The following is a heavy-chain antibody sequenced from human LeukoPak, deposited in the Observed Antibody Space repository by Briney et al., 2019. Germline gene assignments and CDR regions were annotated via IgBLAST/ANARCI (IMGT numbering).Heavy chain of an antibody. CDR1: GGSISNDYYY. V-gene: IGHV4-39*07. CDR3: ARGLSSSGPFDY. Sequence: SETLSLTCTVSGGSISNDYYYWGWIRQPPGQGLEFIGSIYYNGNSYYNPSLKSRVTILVDTSKKQFSLKVTSVTAADTAVYYCARGLSSSGPFDYWGQGSLVTVSS. J-gene: IGHJ4*02. CDR2: IYYNGNS. D-gene: IGHD6-6*01.